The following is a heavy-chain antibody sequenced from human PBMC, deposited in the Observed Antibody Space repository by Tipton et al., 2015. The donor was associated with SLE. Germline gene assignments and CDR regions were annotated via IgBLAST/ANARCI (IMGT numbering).Heavy chain of an antibody. D-gene: IGHD1-14*01. CDR1: GFTFVNYW. V-gene: IGHV3-7*01. Sequence: QLVQSGGGLVQPGGSLTLSCAASGFTFVNYWTSWVRQAPGKGLEWVANIKRDGSEKYFVDSVRGRFTISRDNAKNSVYLQMDSLRAEDTAVYYCARAPWYFDYWGQGIPVTVSS. CDR3: ARAPWYFDY. CDR2: IKRDGSEK. J-gene: IGHJ4*02.